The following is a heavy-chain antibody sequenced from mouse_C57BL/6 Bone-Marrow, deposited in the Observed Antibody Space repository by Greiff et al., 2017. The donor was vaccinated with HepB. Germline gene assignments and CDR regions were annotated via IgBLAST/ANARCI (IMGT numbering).Heavy chain of an antibody. J-gene: IGHJ4*01. CDR2: IDPENGDT. Sequence: EVQLQQSGAELVRPGASVKLSCTASGFNIKDDYMHWVKQRPEQGLEWIGWIDPENGDTEYASKFQGKATITADTSSNTAYLQLSSLTSEDTAVYYCTKSPYYYGSTDYAMDYWGQGTSVTVSS. V-gene: IGHV14-4*01. D-gene: IGHD1-1*01. CDR1: GFNIKDDY. CDR3: TKSPYYYGSTDYAMDY.